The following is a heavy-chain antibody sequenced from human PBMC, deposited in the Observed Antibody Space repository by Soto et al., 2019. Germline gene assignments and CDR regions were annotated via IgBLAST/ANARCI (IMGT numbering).Heavy chain of an antibody. Sequence: PGGSLRLSCAASGFTFSSYAMSWVRQAPGKGLEWGSAISGSGGSTYYADSVKGRFTISRDNSKNTLYLQMNSLRAEDTAVYYCAKLLGRYYYDSSGLVGYWGQGTLVTVSS. CDR3: AKLLGRYYYDSSGLVGY. D-gene: IGHD3-22*01. CDR2: ISGSGGST. CDR1: GFTFSSYA. J-gene: IGHJ4*02. V-gene: IGHV3-23*01.